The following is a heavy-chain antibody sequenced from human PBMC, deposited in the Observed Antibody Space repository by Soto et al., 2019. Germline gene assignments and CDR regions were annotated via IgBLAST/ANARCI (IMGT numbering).Heavy chain of an antibody. Sequence: QVQLVQSGAKVKKPGSSVKVSCKASGGTFSTYVISWVRQAPGQGLEWMGGIIPVFATTNYAQKFQGRVTITADESTRTGYMELNSLRSEDTAVYYCARGRIAGAATDFYYYGMDVWGQGTSVTVSS. V-gene: IGHV1-69*12. CDR1: GGTFSTYV. CDR3: ARGRIAGAATDFYYYGMDV. CDR2: IIPVFATT. J-gene: IGHJ6*02. D-gene: IGHD1-26*01.